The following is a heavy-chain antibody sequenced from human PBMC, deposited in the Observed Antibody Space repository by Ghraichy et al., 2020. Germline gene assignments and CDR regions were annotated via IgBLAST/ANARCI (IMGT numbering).Heavy chain of an antibody. Sequence: GESLNISCVGSEFSFNKFWMSWVRQAPGKGLEWVASIKQGGGEKHYADSLKGRIAISRDNTQNSLFLQLDSLRVDDTAVYYCARARGGWGNTTNCFAEYAEYWGEG. CDR1: EFSFNKFW. CDR3: ARARGGWGNTTNCFAEYAEY. D-gene: IGHD2/OR15-2a*01. J-gene: IGHJ4*02. CDR2: IKQGGGEK. V-gene: IGHV3-7*01.